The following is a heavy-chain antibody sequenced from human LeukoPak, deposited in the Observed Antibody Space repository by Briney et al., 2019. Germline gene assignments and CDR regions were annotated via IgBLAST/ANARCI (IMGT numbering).Heavy chain of an antibody. CDR3: ARGRLALRYFDWLCPKECWFDP. J-gene: IGHJ5*02. CDR1: GYTFTSYD. CDR2: MNPNSGNT. D-gene: IGHD3-9*01. Sequence: GASVKVSCKASGYTFTSYDINWVRQATGQGLEWMGWMNPNSGNTGYAQKSQGRVTMTRNTSISTAYMELSSLRSEDTAVYYCARGRLALRYFDWLCPKECWFDPWGQGTLVTVSS. V-gene: IGHV1-8*01.